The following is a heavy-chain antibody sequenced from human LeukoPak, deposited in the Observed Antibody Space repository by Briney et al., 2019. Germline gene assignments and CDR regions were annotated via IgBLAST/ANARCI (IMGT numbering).Heavy chain of an antibody. CDR1: GFTFDDYA. D-gene: IGHD3-9*01. Sequence: PGGSLRLSCAASGFTFDDYAMHWVRQAPGKGLEWVSGISWNSGSIGYADSVKGRFTISRDNAKNSLYLQMNSLRAEDTAVYYCARDAPSFDDVFDYWGQGTLVTVSS. CDR3: ARDAPSFDDVFDY. V-gene: IGHV3-9*01. CDR2: ISWNSGSI. J-gene: IGHJ4*02.